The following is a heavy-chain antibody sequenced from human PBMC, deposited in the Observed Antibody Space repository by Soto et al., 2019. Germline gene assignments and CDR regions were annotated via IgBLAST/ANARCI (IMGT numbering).Heavy chain of an antibody. Sequence: SETLSLTCAVSGGSISSSNWWSWVRQPPGKGLEWIGEIYHSGSTNYNPSLKSRVTISVDKSKNQFSLKLSSVSAADTAVYCCAGDPPPNSGSYGAFDIWGQGTMVTVSS. D-gene: IGHD1-26*01. CDR2: IYHSGST. V-gene: IGHV4-4*01. J-gene: IGHJ3*02. CDR3: AGDPPPNSGSYGAFDI. CDR1: GGSISSSNW.